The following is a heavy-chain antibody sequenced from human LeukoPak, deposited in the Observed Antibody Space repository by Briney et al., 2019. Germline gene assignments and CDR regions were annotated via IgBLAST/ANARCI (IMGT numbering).Heavy chain of an antibody. CDR2: MNPNSGNT. Sequence: ASVKVSCKASGYTFTSYDINWVRQATGQGLEWMGWMNPNSGNTGYAQKFQGRITMTRDTSISTAYMELSSLISEDTAVYYCARMIPATPDYFDCWGQGTLITVSS. CDR3: ARMIPATPDYFDC. V-gene: IGHV1-8*01. CDR1: GYTFTSYD. D-gene: IGHD2-15*01. J-gene: IGHJ4*02.